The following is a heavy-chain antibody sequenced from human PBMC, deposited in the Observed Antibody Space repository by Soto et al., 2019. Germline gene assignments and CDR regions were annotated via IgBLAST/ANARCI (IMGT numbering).Heavy chain of an antibody. V-gene: IGHV4-30-4*01. CDR3: ASCIAAAGDRAFDI. D-gene: IGHD6-13*01. CDR2: IYYSGST. CDR1: GGSISSGDYY. J-gene: IGHJ3*02. Sequence: QVQLQESGPGLVKSSQTLSLTCTVSGGSISSGDYYWSWIRQPPGKRLEWIGYIYYSGSTYYKPSLRSRITISVDTSKNQFSLKLSSVTAGDTAVYYCASCIAAAGDRAFDIWGQGTMVTVSS.